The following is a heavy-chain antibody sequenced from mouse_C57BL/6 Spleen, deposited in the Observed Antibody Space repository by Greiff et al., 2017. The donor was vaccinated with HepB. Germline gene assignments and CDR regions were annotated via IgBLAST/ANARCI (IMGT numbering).Heavy chain of an antibody. CDR1: GYTFTSYW. J-gene: IGHJ4*01. V-gene: IGHV1-69*01. CDR2: IDPSDSYT. Sequence: VQLQQPGAELVMPGASVKLSCKASGYTFTSYWMHWVKQRPGQGLEWIGEIDPSDSYTNYNQKFKGKSTLTVDKSSSTAYMQLSSLTSEDSAVYYCARRAVGYAMDYWGQGTSVTVSS. CDR3: ARRAVGYAMDY. D-gene: IGHD1-1*01.